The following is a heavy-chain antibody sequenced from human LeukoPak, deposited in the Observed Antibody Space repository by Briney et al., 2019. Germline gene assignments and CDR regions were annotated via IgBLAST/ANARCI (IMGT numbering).Heavy chain of an antibody. D-gene: IGHD6-13*01. CDR1: GGSISSSSYY. V-gene: IGHV4-39*01. CDR3: ASRFRIAAAGPDAFDI. Sequence: SETLSLTCTVSGGSISSSSYYWGWIRQPPGKGLEWIGSIYYSGSTYYNPSLKSRVTISVDTSKNQFSLKLSSVTAADTAVHYCASRFRIAAAGPDAFDIWGQGTMVTVSS. J-gene: IGHJ3*02. CDR2: IYYSGST.